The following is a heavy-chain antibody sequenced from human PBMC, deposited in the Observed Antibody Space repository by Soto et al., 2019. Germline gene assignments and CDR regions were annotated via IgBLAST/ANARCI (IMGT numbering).Heavy chain of an antibody. J-gene: IGHJ6*02. CDR2: ISYDGSNK. Sequence: QVQLVESGGGVVQPGRSLRLSCAASGFTFSSYGMHWVRQAPGKGLEWVAVISYDGSNKYYADSVKGRFTISRDNSKNTLYLQMNSLRAEDTAVYYCAKERGLWSGPPAPKIYYYGMDVWGQGTTVTVSS. CDR3: AKERGLWSGPPAPKIYYYGMDV. CDR1: GFTFSSYG. V-gene: IGHV3-30*18. D-gene: IGHD3-3*01.